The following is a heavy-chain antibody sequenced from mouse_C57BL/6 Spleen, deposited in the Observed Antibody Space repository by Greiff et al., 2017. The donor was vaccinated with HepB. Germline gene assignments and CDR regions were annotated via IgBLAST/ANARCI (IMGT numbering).Heavy chain of an antibody. CDR2: INYDGSST. D-gene: IGHD1-1*01. CDR3: ARPTVVATDWYFDV. V-gene: IGHV5-16*01. J-gene: IGHJ1*03. CDR1: GFTFSDYY. Sequence: EVKLVESEGGLVQPGSSMKLSCTASGFTFSDYYMAWVRQVPEKGLEWVANINYDGSSTYYLDSLKSRFIISRDNAKNILYLQMSSLKSEDTATYYCARPTVVATDWYFDVWGTGTTVTVSS.